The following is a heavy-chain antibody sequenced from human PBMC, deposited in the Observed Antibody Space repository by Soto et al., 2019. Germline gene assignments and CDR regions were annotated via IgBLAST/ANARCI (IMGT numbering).Heavy chain of an antibody. J-gene: IGHJ3*02. D-gene: IGHD3-10*01. CDR1: GFAFSSHP. CDR2: ISDGGDLT. Sequence: GGSLRLSCAASGFAFSSHPMSWVRQAPEKGLEWVAGISDGGDLTYNADSVRGRFTISRDNSRNTLYLQMNSLRAEDTAVYYCARRVIGSSRAFDIWRQGTMVTVSS. V-gene: IGHV3-23*01. CDR3: ARRVIGSSRAFDI.